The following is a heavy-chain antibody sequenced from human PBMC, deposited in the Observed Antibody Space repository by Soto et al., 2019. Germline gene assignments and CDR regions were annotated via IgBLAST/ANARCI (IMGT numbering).Heavy chain of an antibody. V-gene: IGHV3-7*01. CDR2: INLDGSEN. CDR1: GFTFSSYW. CDR3: AREQWGSTQLEY. J-gene: IGHJ4*02. D-gene: IGHD2-8*01. Sequence: EVQLVESGGGLVQPGGSLRLSCAASGFTFSSYWMTWVRQAPGKGLEWVANINLDGSENYFVDSVKGRFTISRDNAKTSLYLPMNSRRAEDTAVYYCAREQWGSTQLEYWGQGTLVTVSS.